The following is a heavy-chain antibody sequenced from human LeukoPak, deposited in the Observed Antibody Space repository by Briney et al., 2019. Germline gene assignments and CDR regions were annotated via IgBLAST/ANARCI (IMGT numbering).Heavy chain of an antibody. J-gene: IGHJ6*03. CDR2: INSGSTYT. V-gene: IGHV3-21*01. CDR3: ARVEATTGRHYYYYSMDV. CDR1: GFSFSSYN. D-gene: IGHD1-1*01. Sequence: GSLRLSCSASGFSFSSYNMNWVRQAPGKGLGWVASINSGSTYTYYGDSVKGRFTISRDNGNRSLFLHMNSLRAEDTAVYFCARVEATTGRHYYYYSMDVWGKGTKVTVSS.